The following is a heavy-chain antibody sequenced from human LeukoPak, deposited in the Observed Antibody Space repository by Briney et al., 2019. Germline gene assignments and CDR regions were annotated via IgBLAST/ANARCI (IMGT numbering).Heavy chain of an antibody. CDR1: GDSVSSSNW. D-gene: IGHD4-23*01. J-gene: IGHJ4*02. CDR2: IYRGGST. CDR3: ARNGGNSDPDY. Sequence: SETLPLTCAVSGDSVSSSNWWTWVRQPPGKGLKWIREIYRGGSTNYNPSLKSRVTISVDKSKNQFSLKLSSVTAADTAVYYCARNGGNSDPDYWGQGTLVTVSS. V-gene: IGHV4-4*02.